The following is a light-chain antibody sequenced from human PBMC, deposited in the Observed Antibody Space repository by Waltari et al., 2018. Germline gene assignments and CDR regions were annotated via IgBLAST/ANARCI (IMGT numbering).Light chain of an antibody. V-gene: IGLV3-1*01. CDR1: NLGNQY. J-gene: IGLJ1*01. CDR3: QVWDTSLNYV. CDR2: QDV. Sequence: SYELTQPPSVSVSPGQTATITCSGANLGNQYTCWYQQKTGQSPVLIIYQDVKRPSGVPERFSASIAGNTATLTISGAQALDEADYYCQVWDTSLNYVFGAGTKVTVL.